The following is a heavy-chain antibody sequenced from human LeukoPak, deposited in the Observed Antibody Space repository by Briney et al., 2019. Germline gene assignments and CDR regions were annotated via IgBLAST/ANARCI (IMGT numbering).Heavy chain of an antibody. J-gene: IGHJ4*02. V-gene: IGHV4-4*07. CDR3: AGGRDYYDSSAYGSVSSFDH. CDR2: IYSTGST. D-gene: IGHD3-22*01. Sequence: SETLSLTCTVSGGSISSYYWSWIRQPAGKGLEWIGRIYSTGSTNYNPYLKSRVTMSVDTSKNQFSLRLSSVTAADTAVYYCAGGRDYYDSSAYGSVSSFDHWGQGTLVTVSS. CDR1: GGSISSYY.